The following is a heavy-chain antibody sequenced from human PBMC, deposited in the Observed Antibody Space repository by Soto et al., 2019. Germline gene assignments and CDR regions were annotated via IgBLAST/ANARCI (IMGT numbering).Heavy chain of an antibody. V-gene: IGHV6-1*01. CDR2: TYYYRSRWYY. CDR3: ARGRSSSFDF. D-gene: IGHD6-13*01. CDR1: GDSVFSSNIA. Sequence: QSQTLSLTCDISGDSVFSSNIAWNWIRQSPSRGLEWLGRTYYYRSRWYYDYEVSVKGRLTVNLDTPKNQFSLQLNSVTPEDTAVYYCARGRSSSFDFWGQGILVTVSS. J-gene: IGHJ4*02.